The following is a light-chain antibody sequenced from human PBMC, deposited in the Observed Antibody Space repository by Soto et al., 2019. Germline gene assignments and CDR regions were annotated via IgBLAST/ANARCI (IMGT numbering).Light chain of an antibody. V-gene: IGKV3-15*01. CDR1: QSISSN. CDR3: QQYDYWPRT. CDR2: GVS. J-gene: IGKJ1*01. Sequence: EVVMTQSPATLSVSPGESATLSRRASQSISSNKLAWYQQKPGQAPRLLLFGVSNRATGIPARFSGSGSGTDFSLTISSLQSEDFAVYYCQQYDYWPRTFGQGTKV.